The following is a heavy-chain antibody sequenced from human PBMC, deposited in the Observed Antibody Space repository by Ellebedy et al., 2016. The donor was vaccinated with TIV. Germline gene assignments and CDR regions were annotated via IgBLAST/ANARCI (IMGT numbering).Heavy chain of an antibody. V-gene: IGHV1-46*01. D-gene: IGHD3-22*01. CDR1: GYTFTSYY. J-gene: IGHJ4*02. CDR3: ARGDNYYYDSSGYYYTY. CDR2: VNPTTGNS. Sequence: ASVKVSCKASGYTFTSYYFYWVRPAPGQGLEWMVIVNPTTGNSNYAQKFQGRVTMTSDTSTSTVYMELSSLRSEDTAVYYCARGDNYYYDSSGYYYTYWGQGTLVTVSS.